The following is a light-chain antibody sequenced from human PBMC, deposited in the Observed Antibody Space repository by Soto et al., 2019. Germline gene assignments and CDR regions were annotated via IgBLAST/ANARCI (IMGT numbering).Light chain of an antibody. CDR3: QQYNSYS. CDR2: HAS. J-gene: IGKJ1*01. V-gene: IGKV1-5*02. Sequence: DIQMTQSPSSLSASVGDRVTIICRASQSISSYLNWYQQKPGTAPKVLIYHASNLQSGVPSRFSGSGSGTEYTLTISSLQPDDFATYYCQQYNSYSFGQGTKVDIK. CDR1: QSISSY.